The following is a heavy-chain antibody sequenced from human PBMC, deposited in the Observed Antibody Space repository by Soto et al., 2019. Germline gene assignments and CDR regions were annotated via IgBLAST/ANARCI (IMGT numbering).Heavy chain of an antibody. Sequence: EVQLVESGGGLVQPGGSLRLSCAASGFTFSSYWMSWVRQAPGKGLEWVANIKQDGSEKYYVDSVKGRFTISTDNVKNSLYMQINSLRADDTAVYYCERSTNKRRWRIVGATPYPPPMDWGQGNLVTVSS. D-gene: IGHD1-26*01. CDR1: GFTFSSYW. V-gene: IGHV3-7*05. CDR3: ERSTNKRRWRIVGATPYPPPMD. J-gene: IGHJ4*02. CDR2: IKQDGSEK.